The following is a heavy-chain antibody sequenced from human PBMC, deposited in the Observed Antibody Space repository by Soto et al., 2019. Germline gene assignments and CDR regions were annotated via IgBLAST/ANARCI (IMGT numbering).Heavy chain of an antibody. CDR2: ISGSSTYI. J-gene: IGHJ5*02. D-gene: IGHD1-1*01. V-gene: IGHV3-21*01. CDR3: AREELPPGTSFNSWFDP. Sequence: EGQLEESGGGLVKPGGSLTLSCVGSGFTFSNYKMNWVRQAPGQGLEWVSSISGSSTYIYYADSVRGRFTISRDNAKNSVHLQMNSLRVGDTAVYFCAREELPPGTSFNSWFDPWGQGTLVTVSS. CDR1: GFTFSNYK.